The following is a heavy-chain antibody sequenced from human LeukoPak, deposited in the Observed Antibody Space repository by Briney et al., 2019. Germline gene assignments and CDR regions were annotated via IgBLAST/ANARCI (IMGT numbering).Heavy chain of an antibody. D-gene: IGHD2-2*01. CDR1: GDSISSYY. CDR2: INHSGST. V-gene: IGHV4-34*01. CDR3: ARGQTLTPEADAFDI. Sequence: SETLSLTCTVSGDSISSYYWSWIRQPPGKGLEWIGEINHSGSTNYNPSLKSRVTISVDTSKNQFSLKLSSVTAADTAVYYCARGQTLTPEADAFDIWGQGTMVTVSS. J-gene: IGHJ3*02.